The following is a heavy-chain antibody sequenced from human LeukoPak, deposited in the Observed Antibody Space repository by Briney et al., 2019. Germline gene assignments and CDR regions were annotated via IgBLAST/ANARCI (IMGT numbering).Heavy chain of an antibody. V-gene: IGHV3-23*01. CDR3: AKGRNYLDAFDI. D-gene: IGHD5-24*01. J-gene: IGHJ3*02. CDR1: GFTFSSYA. Sequence: GGSLRLSCAASGFTFSSYAMSWVRQVPGKGLEWVSAISGGGGSTHFADSVKGRFTISRDNSKNTLYLQMDSLRAEDTAAYYCAKGRNYLDAFDIWGQGTMVTVSS. CDR2: ISGGGGST.